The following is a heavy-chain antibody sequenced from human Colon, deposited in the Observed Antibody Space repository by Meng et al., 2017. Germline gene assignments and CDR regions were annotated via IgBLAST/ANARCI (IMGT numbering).Heavy chain of an antibody. J-gene: IGHJ5*01. CDR3: ARVGYCSSTSCTYKIHNWFDP. CDR1: GGTFSSYA. Sequence: SVKVSCKASGGTFSSYAISWVRQAPGQGLEWMGGIIPIFGTANYAQKFQGRVTITADESTSTAYMELSSLRSEDTAVYYCARVGYCSSTSCTYKIHNWFDPWGQGTLVTFAS. D-gene: IGHD2-2*01. V-gene: IGHV1-69*13. CDR2: IIPIFGTA.